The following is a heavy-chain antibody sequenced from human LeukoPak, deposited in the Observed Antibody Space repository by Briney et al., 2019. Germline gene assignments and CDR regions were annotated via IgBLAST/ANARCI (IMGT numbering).Heavy chain of an antibody. Sequence: GGSLRLSCAASGFTFSSYSMNWVRQAPGKGLEWVSYISSSSSTIYYADSVKGRFTISRDNAKNSLYLQMNSLRAEDAVVYYCARDTLFDYWGQGTLVTVSS. J-gene: IGHJ4*02. CDR1: GFTFSSYS. CDR2: ISSSSSTI. CDR3: ARDTLFDY. V-gene: IGHV3-48*04.